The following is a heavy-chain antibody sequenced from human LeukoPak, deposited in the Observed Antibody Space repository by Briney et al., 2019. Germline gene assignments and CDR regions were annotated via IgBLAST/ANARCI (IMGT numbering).Heavy chain of an antibody. CDR1: GFTFSSYG. J-gene: IGHJ5*02. D-gene: IGHD5-18*01. CDR2: ISYDGSNK. CDR3: ARADGYSYGNNWFDP. Sequence: PGGSLRLSCAASGFTFSSYGMHWVRQAPGKGLEWVAVISYDGSNKYYADSVKGRFTISRDNSKNTLYLQMNSLRAEDTAVYYCARADGYSYGNNWFDPWGQGTLVTVSS. V-gene: IGHV3-30*19.